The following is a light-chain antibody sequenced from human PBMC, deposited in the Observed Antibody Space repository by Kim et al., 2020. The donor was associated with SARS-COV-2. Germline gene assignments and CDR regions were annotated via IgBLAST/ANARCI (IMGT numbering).Light chain of an antibody. CDR2: GKN. Sequence: LGQTVGITCQGDSLRSYYASWYQQKPGQAPVLVIYGKNNRPSGIPDRFSGSSSGNTASLTITGAQAEDEADYYCNSRDSSGNHYVVFGGGTQLTVL. CDR1: SLRSYY. V-gene: IGLV3-19*01. CDR3: NSRDSSGNHYVV. J-gene: IGLJ2*01.